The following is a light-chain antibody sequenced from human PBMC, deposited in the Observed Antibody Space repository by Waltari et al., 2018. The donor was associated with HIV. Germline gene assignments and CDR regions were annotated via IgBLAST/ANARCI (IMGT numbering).Light chain of an antibody. Sequence: SYVLTQPPSVSVAPGQTARITCGGNNIGSKSVHWYQQKPGQAPVLVVYDDSDRPSGSPERFSGSNSGNTATLTISRVEAGDEADYYCQVWDSSSDQEVFGGGTKLTVL. CDR1: NIGSKS. CDR3: QVWDSSSDQEV. V-gene: IGLV3-21*02. CDR2: DDS. J-gene: IGLJ2*01.